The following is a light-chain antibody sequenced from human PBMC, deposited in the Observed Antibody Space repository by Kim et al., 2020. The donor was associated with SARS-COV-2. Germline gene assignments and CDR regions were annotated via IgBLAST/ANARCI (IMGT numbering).Light chain of an antibody. CDR1: SSDIGSGYN. CDR2: GDN. Sequence: QSVLTQPPSVSGAPGQRVTISCTGSSSDIGSGYNVYWYQHIPGTAPKLLIYGDNNRPSGVPDRFSASRSGTSASLAITGLQAEDEADYCCQSYDATLTKMFGGGTKLTVL. J-gene: IGLJ3*02. CDR3: QSYDATLTKM. V-gene: IGLV1-40*01.